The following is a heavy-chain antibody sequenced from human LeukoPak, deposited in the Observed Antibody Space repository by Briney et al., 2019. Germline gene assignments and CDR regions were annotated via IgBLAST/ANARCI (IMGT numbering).Heavy chain of an antibody. J-gene: IGHJ3*02. Sequence: SETLSLTCSVSGDSITGYCWGWIRQPPGKGLEWIGNIYYTGNTYYNSSLKSRVTISLDTSKNQFSLKVISMTAADTAAYYCTKSDGYGLIRICGRGTMVTVSS. D-gene: IGHD3-10*01. CDR2: IYYTGNT. CDR1: GDSITGYC. CDR3: TKSDGYGLIRI. V-gene: IGHV4-39*07.